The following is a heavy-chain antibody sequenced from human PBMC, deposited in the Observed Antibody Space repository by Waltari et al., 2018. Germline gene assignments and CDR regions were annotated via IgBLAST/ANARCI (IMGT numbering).Heavy chain of an antibody. D-gene: IGHD2-15*01. J-gene: IGHJ4*01. V-gene: IGHV3-23*01. Sequence: QLLQSGGGPVQPGGSLGLSCAASGFDFRRYVMAWVRQSPRQGREWVSVISTYATTTCYSDAVRGRSTSSRDNSNNIVSLQMDSLRVEDTAMYYCARLKSLDSRWFYSFDLWGQGTLVTVS. CDR3: ARLKSLDSRWFYSFDL. CDR2: ISTYATTT. CDR1: GFDFRRYV.